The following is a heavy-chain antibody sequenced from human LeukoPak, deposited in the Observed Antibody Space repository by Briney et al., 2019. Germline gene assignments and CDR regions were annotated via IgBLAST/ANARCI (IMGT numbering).Heavy chain of an antibody. CDR2: INPNSGGT. CDR3: ASHERLNYDFWSDGRPRDY. V-gene: IGHV1-2*02. Sequence: ASVKVSCKASEYTITDYYIHWVRQAPGQGLEWMGWINPNSGGTNYAQKFQGRVTMTRDTSISTAYMELSRLSSDDTAVYYCASHERLNYDFWSDGRPRDYWGQGTLVTVSS. J-gene: IGHJ4*02. D-gene: IGHD3-3*01. CDR1: EYTITDYY.